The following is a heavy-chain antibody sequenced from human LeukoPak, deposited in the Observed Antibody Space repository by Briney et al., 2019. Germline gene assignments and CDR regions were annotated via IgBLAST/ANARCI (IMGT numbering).Heavy chain of an antibody. Sequence: SETLSLTCTVSGGSISSGSYYWSWIRQPAGKGLEWIGRIYTSGSTNYNPSLKSRVTISVDTSKNQFFLKLSSVTAADTAVYYCARGQITFGGVIVTLFDYWGQGTLVTVSS. CDR2: IYTSGST. V-gene: IGHV4-61*02. D-gene: IGHD3-16*02. J-gene: IGHJ4*02. CDR1: GGSISSGSYY. CDR3: ARGQITFGGVIVTLFDY.